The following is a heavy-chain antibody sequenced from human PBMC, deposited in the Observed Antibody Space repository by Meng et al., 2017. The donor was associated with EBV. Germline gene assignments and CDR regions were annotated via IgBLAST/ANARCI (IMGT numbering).Heavy chain of an antibody. CDR1: GYTFNSYD. CDR2: MNPNSGNT. CDR3: ARGVGTIFGVVIKNWFDP. J-gene: IGHJ5*02. V-gene: IGHV1-8*01. D-gene: IGHD3-3*01. Sequence: VQLVLSGAEVKKPGASVKVSSKAHGYTFNSYDINWVRQATGQGLEWMGWMNPNSGNTGYAQKFQGRVTMTRNTSISTAYMELSSLRSEDTAVYYCARGVGTIFGVVIKNWFDPWGQGTLVTVSS.